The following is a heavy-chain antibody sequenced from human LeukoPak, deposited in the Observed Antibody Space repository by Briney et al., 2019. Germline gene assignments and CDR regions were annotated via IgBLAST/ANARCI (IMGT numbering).Heavy chain of an antibody. V-gene: IGHV3-23*01. CDR2: IRPSGDNT. CDR3: AKGGGYEAQYYYYYLDV. CDR1: GFTFSSYD. J-gene: IGHJ6*03. D-gene: IGHD5-12*01. Sequence: SGGSLRLSCAASGFTFSSYDMTWVRQAPGRGLEWVSSIRPSGDNTYYGDSVKGRFTISRDNSKNTLYLQMKSLRAEDTAVYYCAKGGGYEAQYYYYYLDVWGKGTTVTISS.